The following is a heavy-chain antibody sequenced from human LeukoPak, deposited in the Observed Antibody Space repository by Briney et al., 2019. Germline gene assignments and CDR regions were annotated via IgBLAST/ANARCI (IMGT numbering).Heavy chain of an antibody. J-gene: IGHJ5*02. V-gene: IGHV3-48*03. D-gene: IGHD3-22*01. CDR3: ARDSSGYFHWFDP. CDR2: ISSSGSTI. CDR1: GFTFSSYG. Sequence: GGSLRLSCAASGFTFSSYGMNWVRQAPGKGLEWVSYISSSGSTIYYADSVKGRFTISRDNAKNSLYLQMNSLRAEDTAVYYCARDSSGYFHWFDPWGQGTLVTVSS.